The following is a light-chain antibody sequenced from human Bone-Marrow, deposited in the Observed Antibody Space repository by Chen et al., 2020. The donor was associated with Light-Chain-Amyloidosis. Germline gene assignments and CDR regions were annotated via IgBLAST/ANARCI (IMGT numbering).Light chain of an antibody. CDR3: QVCDRSSDRPV. Sequence: SYVLTQPSSVSVAPGQTATIACGGNNSGSTSVHWYQQTPGQAPLLVVYDDSDRPSGIPERLSGSDAGNAATLNISRVEAGDEADYYWQVCDRSSDRPVFGGGTKLTVL. CDR1: NSGSTS. V-gene: IGLV3-21*02. J-gene: IGLJ3*02. CDR2: DDS.